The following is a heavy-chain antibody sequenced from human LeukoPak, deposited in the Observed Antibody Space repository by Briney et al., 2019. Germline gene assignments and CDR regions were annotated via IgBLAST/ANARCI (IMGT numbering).Heavy chain of an antibody. J-gene: IGHJ4*02. CDR3: AKAPAGWNDAVIFDN. V-gene: IGHV3-23*01. Sequence: GGSLRLSCAASGFTFSSYAMSWVRQAPGKGLEWVSSIRDTSDNTYYTGSVKGRFTISRDNSKNTLYLQMNSLRAEDTAIYYCAKAPAGWNDAVIFDNWGRGTLVTVSS. CDR2: IRDTSDNT. CDR1: GFTFSSYA. D-gene: IGHD1-1*01.